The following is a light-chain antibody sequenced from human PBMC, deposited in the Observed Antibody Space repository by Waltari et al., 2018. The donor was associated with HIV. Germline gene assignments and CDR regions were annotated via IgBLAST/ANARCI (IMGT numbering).Light chain of an antibody. V-gene: IGKV2-24*01. CDR3: MQATQFPYT. CDR1: QSLVNTDGTTY. J-gene: IGKJ2*01. Sequence: EIVMTQAPLSSAVTLGQPASISFRSSQSLVNTDGTTYLSWLHQRPGQPPRLLIYTISNRFSGVPDRFSGSGAGTDFTLRISRVELEDVGVYYCMQATQFPYTFGQGTRLEIK. CDR2: TIS.